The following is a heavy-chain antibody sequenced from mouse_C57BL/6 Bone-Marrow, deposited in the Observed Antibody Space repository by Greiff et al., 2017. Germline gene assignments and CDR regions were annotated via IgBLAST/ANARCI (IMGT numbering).Heavy chain of an antibody. Sequence: VQLQQSGAELVRPGASVKLSCTASGFNIKDDYMHWVKQRPEQGLEWIGWIDPENGDTEYASKFLGKDTITADTSSNTAYLQHSSLTSEETAVYYCTTLPGIDYGNPDYAMDYWGQGTSVTVSS. J-gene: IGHJ4*01. CDR2: IDPENGDT. CDR3: TTLPGIDYGNPDYAMDY. V-gene: IGHV14-4*01. CDR1: GFNIKDDY. D-gene: IGHD2-1*01.